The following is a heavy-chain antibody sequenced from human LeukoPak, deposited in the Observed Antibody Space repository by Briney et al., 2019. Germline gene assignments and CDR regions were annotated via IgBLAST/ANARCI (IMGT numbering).Heavy chain of an antibody. CDR3: ASLGHVGPAVQPGHYFDY. CDR2: MNPNSGNT. Sequence: GASVKVSCKASGYTFTDYDINWVRQATGQGLEWMGWMNPNSGNTGYTQKFQGRVTMTRNTSISTAYMELSSLRSDDTAVYYCASLGHVGPAVQPGHYFDYWGQGTLVTVSS. CDR1: GYTFTDYD. J-gene: IGHJ4*02. V-gene: IGHV1-8*01. D-gene: IGHD1-26*01.